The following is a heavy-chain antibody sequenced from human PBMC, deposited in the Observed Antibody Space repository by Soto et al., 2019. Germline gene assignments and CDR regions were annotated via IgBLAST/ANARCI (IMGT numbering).Heavy chain of an antibody. Sequence: GGSLRLSCAASGFTFDDYAMHWVRQAPGKGQEWVSGISWNSGSIGYADSVKGRFTISRDNAKNSLYLQMNSLRAEDTALYYCAKDGGVHEGSGWYFDYWGQGTLVTVSS. J-gene: IGHJ4*02. D-gene: IGHD2-15*01. V-gene: IGHV3-9*01. CDR3: AKDGGVHEGSGWYFDY. CDR1: GFTFDDYA. CDR2: ISWNSGSI.